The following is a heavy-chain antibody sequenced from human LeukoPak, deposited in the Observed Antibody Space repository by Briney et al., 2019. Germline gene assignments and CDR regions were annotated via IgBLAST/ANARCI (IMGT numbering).Heavy chain of an antibody. J-gene: IGHJ4*02. D-gene: IGHD6-13*01. V-gene: IGHV4-39*07. Sequence: SETLSLTRTVSGGSISSISYYWGWIRQPPGKGLEWIGSMYHNGSTYYNPSLKSRVTISVDTSKNQFSLKLSSVTAADTAVYYCAREAAGTGSVDYWGQGTLVTVSS. CDR2: MYHNGST. CDR3: AREAAGTGSVDY. CDR1: GGSISSISYY.